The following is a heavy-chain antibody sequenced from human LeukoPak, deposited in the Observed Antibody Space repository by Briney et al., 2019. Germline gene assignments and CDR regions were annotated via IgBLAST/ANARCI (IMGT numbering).Heavy chain of an antibody. D-gene: IGHD2-2*01. Sequence: ASVKVSCKASGYTFTGYYMHWVRQAPGQGLERMGRINPNSGGTNYAQKFQGRVTMTRDTSISTAYMELSRLRSDDTAVYYCARDRGSREYQLPGWGWFDPWGQGTLVTVSS. CDR2: INPNSGGT. J-gene: IGHJ5*02. CDR1: GYTFTGYY. V-gene: IGHV1-2*06. CDR3: ARDRGSREYQLPGWGWFDP.